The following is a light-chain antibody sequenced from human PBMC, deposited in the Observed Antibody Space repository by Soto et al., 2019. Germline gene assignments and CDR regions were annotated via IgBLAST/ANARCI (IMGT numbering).Light chain of an antibody. Sequence: EIGLTQSPATLSVSQGERATLFCRASQSLRSNLAWYQQKPGQAPRLLISGASNRATGIPARFSGSESGTEFTLTISSLQSEDFAVYYCQQYANWPRTFCQGTKVDIK. CDR3: QQYANWPRT. V-gene: IGKV3-15*01. CDR2: GAS. J-gene: IGKJ1*01. CDR1: QSLRSN.